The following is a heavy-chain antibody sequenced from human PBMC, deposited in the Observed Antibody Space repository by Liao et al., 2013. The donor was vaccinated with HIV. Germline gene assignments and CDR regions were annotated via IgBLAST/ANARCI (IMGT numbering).Heavy chain of an antibody. Sequence: QVQLQESGPGLVKPSETLSLTCTVSGGSISSYYWSWIRQPPGKGLEWIGYIYYSGSTNYNPSLKSRVTISVDTSKNQFSLKLSSVTAADTAVYYCARDEGTYGSGSRGNMDVWGKGPRSPSP. J-gene: IGHJ6*03. D-gene: IGHD3-10*01. CDR1: GGSISSYY. CDR2: IYYSGST. V-gene: IGHV4-59*12. CDR3: ARDEGTYGSGSRGNMDV.